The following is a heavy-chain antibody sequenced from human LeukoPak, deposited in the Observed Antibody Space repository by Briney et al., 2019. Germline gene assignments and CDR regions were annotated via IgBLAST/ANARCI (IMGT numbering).Heavy chain of an antibody. CDR3: AKDPDYGDYGTDNWFDP. J-gene: IGHJ5*02. Sequence: GGSLRLSCAASGFTFSSYAMSWARQAPGKGLEWVSAISGSGGSTYYADSVKGRFTISRDNSKNTLYLQMNSLRAEDTAVYYCAKDPDYGDYGTDNWFDPWGQGTLVTVSS. CDR1: GFTFSSYA. V-gene: IGHV3-23*01. CDR2: ISGSGGST. D-gene: IGHD4-17*01.